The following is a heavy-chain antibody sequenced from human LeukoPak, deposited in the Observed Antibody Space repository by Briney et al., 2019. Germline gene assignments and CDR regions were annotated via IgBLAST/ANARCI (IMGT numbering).Heavy chain of an antibody. D-gene: IGHD3-9*01. V-gene: IGHV1-69*05. CDR2: IIPIFGTA. Sequence: GASVKVSCKASGGTFSSYAISWVRQAPGQGLEWMGGIIPIFGTANYAQKFQGRVTITTDESTSTAYMELSSLRSEDTAVYYRARGALRYFDWLSGYWGQGTLVTVSS. CDR1: GGTFSSYA. J-gene: IGHJ4*02. CDR3: ARGALRYFDWLSGY.